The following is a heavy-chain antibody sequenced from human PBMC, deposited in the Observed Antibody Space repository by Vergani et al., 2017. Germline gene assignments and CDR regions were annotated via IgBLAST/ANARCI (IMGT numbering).Heavy chain of an antibody. V-gene: IGHV3-49*04. CDR1: GFSFGDYA. J-gene: IGHJ4*02. D-gene: IGHD5-18*01. Sequence: QLVESGGGWVQPGGSLRLSCVVSGFSFGDYAMTWVRQAPGKGLEWVAFIRNKAYGGTTEYAASVKGRFTISRDDSKRLAYLQLSGLKTEDTAVYFCSRGRGYSFGYSDYWGQGTLVTVSS. CDR3: SRGRGYSFGYSDY. CDR2: IRNKAYGGTT.